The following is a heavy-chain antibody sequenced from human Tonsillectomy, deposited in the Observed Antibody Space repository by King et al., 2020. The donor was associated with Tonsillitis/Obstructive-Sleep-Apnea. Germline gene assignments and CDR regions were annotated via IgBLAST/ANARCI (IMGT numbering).Heavy chain of an antibody. J-gene: IGHJ4*02. D-gene: IGHD3-9*01. CDR3: ARGYFHFDY. CDR1: GYTFTRNY. Sequence: QLVQSGAEVKKPGASVKVSCKASGYTFTRNYMHWVRQAPGQGLEWMGIINPIGGTSSYAQKFQGRVTLTRDTSTSTVYMELSSLRSEDTAVYYCARGYFHFDYWGQGTLVTVSS. V-gene: IGHV1-46*01. CDR2: INPIGGTS.